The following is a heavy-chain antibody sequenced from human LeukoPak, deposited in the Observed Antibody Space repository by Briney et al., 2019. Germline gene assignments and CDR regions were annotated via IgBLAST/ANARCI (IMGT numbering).Heavy chain of an antibody. J-gene: IGHJ3*02. D-gene: IGHD3-10*01. V-gene: IGHV3-21*01. CDR3: ARDNTMVRGVLDAFDI. CDR2: ISSSSSYI. Sequence: PGGSLRLSCAASGFTFSSYSMNWVRQAPGKGLEWVSSISSSSSYIYYADSVKGRFTISRGNAKNSLYLQMNSLRAEDTAVYYCARDNTMVRGVLDAFDIWGQGTMVTVSS. CDR1: GFTFSSYS.